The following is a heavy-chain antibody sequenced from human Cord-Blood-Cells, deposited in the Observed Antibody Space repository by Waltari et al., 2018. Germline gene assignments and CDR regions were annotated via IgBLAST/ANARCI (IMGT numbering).Heavy chain of an antibody. V-gene: IGHV3-30*04. CDR2: ISYDGSNK. Sequence: QVQLVESGGGVVQPGRSLRLSCAASGFTFSSYAMHWVRQAPGKGLEWVAVISYDGSNKAAAAAAKGRFTISRDNSKNTLYLQMNSLRAEDTAVYYCARVAGPHWYFDLWGRGTLVTVSS. D-gene: IGHD1-1*01. CDR1: GFTFSSYA. CDR3: ARVAGPHWYFDL. J-gene: IGHJ2*01.